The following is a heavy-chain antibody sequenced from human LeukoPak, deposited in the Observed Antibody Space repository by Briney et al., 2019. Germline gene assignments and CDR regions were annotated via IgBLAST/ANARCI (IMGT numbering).Heavy chain of an antibody. CDR1: GYIFCSHW. D-gene: IGHD3-22*01. V-gene: IGHV3-74*03. Sequence: GGSLRLSCAASGYIFCSHWMHWVRQGPGKGLVWVSRINNDGSSTTYADSVKGRFTISRDNAKNTLYLQMTSLRAEDTAMYYCARDQCFSGYCHVFDYWGRGTMVTVSS. J-gene: IGHJ3*01. CDR2: INNDGSST. CDR3: ARDQCFSGYCHVFDY.